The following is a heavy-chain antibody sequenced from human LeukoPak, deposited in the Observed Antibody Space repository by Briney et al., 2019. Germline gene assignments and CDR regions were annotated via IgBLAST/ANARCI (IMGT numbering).Heavy chain of an antibody. CDR3: ARGARAGYNLEPFDY. CDR2: IYYSGST. CDR1: GGSISGYY. V-gene: IGHV4-59*08. J-gene: IGHJ4*02. D-gene: IGHD5-24*01. Sequence: SETLSLTCTVSGGSISGYYWSWIRQPPGKGLEWIGDIYYSGSTNYNPSLKSRVTISVDTSKNQFSLKLSSVTAADTAVYYCARGARAGYNLEPFDYWGQGTLVTVSS.